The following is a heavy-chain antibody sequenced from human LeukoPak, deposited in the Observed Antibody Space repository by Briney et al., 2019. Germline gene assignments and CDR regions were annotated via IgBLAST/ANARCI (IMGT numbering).Heavy chain of an antibody. CDR2: ISYDGSNK. CDR3: ARSYGDYVPDDY. V-gene: IGHV3-30*19. CDR1: GFTFSSYG. Sequence: GRSLRLSCAASGFTFSSYGMHWVRQAPGKGLEWVAVISYDGSNKYYADSVKGRFTISRDNSKNTLYLQMNSLRAEDTAVYYCARSYGDYVPDDYWGQGTLVTVSS. D-gene: IGHD4-17*01. J-gene: IGHJ4*02.